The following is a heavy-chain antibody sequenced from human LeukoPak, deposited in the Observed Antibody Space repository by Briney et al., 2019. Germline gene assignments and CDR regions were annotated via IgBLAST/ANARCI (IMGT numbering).Heavy chain of an antibody. CDR2: INPNSGGT. CDR3: ARVPIAAAGTSLDY. D-gene: IGHD6-13*01. CDR1: GYTFTGYY. V-gene: IGHV1-2*02. J-gene: IGHJ4*02. Sequence: ASVKVSCKASGYTFTGYYMHWVRQAPGQGLEWMEWINPNSGGTNYAQKFQGRVTMTRDTSISTAYMELSRLRSDDTAVYYCARVPIAAAGTSLDYWGQGTLVTVSS.